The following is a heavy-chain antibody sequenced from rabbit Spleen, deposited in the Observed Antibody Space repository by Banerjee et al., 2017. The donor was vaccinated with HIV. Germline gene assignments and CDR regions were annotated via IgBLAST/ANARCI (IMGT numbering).Heavy chain of an antibody. CDR3: ARGGVGGYGYLEL. CDR2: IAAGVSGTT. CDR1: GFSFSFSNY. J-gene: IGHJ3*01. V-gene: IGHV1S40*01. Sequence: QSLEESGGDLVKPGASLTLTCTASGFSFSFSNYLCWVRQPPGKGPEWIACIAAGVSGTTYYASWAKGRFTISKTSSTTVTLQMTSLTAADTATYFCARGGVGGYGYLELWGQGTLVTVS. D-gene: IGHD6-1*01.